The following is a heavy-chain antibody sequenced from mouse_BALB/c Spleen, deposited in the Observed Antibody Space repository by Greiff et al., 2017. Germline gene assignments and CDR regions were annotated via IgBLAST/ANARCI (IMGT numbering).Heavy chain of an antibody. J-gene: IGHJ4*01. Sequence: EVKLMESGAELVRPGALVKLSCKASGFNIKDYYMHWVKQRPEQGLEWIGWIDPENGNTIYDPKFQGKASITADTSSNTAYLQLSSLTSEDTAVYYCARGNYDYDYAMDYWGQGTSVTVSS. CDR3: ARGNYDYDYAMDY. CDR2: IDPENGNT. V-gene: IGHV14-1*02. CDR1: GFNIKDYY. D-gene: IGHD2-4*01.